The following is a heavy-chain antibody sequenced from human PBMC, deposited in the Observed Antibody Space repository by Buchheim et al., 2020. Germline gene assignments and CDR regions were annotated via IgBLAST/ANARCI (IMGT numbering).Heavy chain of an antibody. CDR3: ARGTRRGVPAAKPIDY. Sequence: QVQLQQWGAGLLKPSETLSLTCAVYGGSFSGYYWSWIRQPPGKGLEWIGEINHSGSTNYNPSLKSRVTISVDTSKHQFSLKLSSVTAADTAVYYCARGTRRGVPAAKPIDYWGQGTL. CDR2: INHSGST. J-gene: IGHJ4*02. D-gene: IGHD2-2*01. CDR1: GGSFSGYY. V-gene: IGHV4-34*01.